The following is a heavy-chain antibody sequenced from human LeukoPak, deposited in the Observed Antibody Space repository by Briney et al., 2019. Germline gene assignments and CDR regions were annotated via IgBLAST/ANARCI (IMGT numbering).Heavy chain of an antibody. Sequence: GGYLRLSCAASGFTFSSYAMSWVRQAPGKGLVWVPAISGSGGSTYYADSVKGRFTISRDNSKNTLYLQMNSLRAEDTAVYYCARDDYYGSGTLGHWGQGTLVTVSS. V-gene: IGHV3-23*01. CDR2: ISGSGGST. J-gene: IGHJ5*02. CDR3: ARDDYYGSGTLGH. D-gene: IGHD3-10*01. CDR1: GFTFSSYA.